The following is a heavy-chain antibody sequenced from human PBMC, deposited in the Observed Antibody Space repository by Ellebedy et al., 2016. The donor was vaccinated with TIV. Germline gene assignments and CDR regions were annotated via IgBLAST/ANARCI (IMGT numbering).Heavy chain of an antibody. J-gene: IGHJ4*02. D-gene: IGHD6-19*01. CDR2: IKQDGSEK. Sequence: GGSLRLXXAASGFTFSSYWMSWVRQAPGKGLEWVANIKQDGSEKYYVDSVKGRFTISRDNAKNSLYLQMNSLRAEDTAVYYCARGISSGWYSEYYFDYWGQGTLVTVSS. V-gene: IGHV3-7*01. CDR3: ARGISSGWYSEYYFDY. CDR1: GFTFSSYW.